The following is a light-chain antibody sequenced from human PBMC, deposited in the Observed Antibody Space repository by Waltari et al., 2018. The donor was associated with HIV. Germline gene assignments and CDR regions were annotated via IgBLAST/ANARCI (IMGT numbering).Light chain of an antibody. CDR1: SKDVGAYNY. Sequence: QSALTQSRSVSGSPGQSITISCTGTSKDVGAYNYVSWYQQHPGRAPKLLIYDLNRRPSGVPVRFSGSKSGHTASLSISGLQAEDEADYYCCSSAGRDIFVFGTGTKVTVL. CDR2: DLN. J-gene: IGLJ1*01. V-gene: IGLV2-11*01. CDR3: CSSAGRDIFV.